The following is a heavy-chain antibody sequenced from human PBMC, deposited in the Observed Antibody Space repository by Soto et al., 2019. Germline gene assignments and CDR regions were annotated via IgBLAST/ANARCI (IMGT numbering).Heavy chain of an antibody. V-gene: IGHV3-23*01. CDR3: AKDAVYGDGLWLAAN. CDR1: GFTFSIYA. Sequence: EVQLLESGGGLVQPGESLRLSCAASGFTFSIYAMMWVRQSPGKGQEWVAGMTGSGGDIRYADSVKGRFTISKDNSKNTLYLQMNSLRAEDTDMYYCAKDAVYGDGLWLAANWGQGTLVTVSS. D-gene: IGHD2-21*02. CDR2: MTGSGGDI. J-gene: IGHJ4*02.